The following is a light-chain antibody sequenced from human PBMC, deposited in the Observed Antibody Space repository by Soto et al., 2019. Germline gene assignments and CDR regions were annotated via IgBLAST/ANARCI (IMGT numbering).Light chain of an antibody. CDR3: YSYKTSGTYV. CDR1: SSDVGGYKY. CDR2: DVS. Sequence: SVLTQPASVSGSPGQSIAISCTGTSSDVGGYKYVSWYQQHPAKVPKLMIYDVSNRPSGVSDRFSGSKSGNTASLTISGLQAEDEDDYYCYSYKTSGTYVFGTGTKVTVL. V-gene: IGLV2-14*01. J-gene: IGLJ1*01.